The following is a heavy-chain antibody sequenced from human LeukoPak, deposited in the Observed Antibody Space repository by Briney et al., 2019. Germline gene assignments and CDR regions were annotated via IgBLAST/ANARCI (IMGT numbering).Heavy chain of an antibody. CDR1: GGSISSGGYY. J-gene: IGHJ4*02. CDR2: IYYSGST. V-gene: IGHV4-31*03. CDR3: ARAVRLGDLSLGY. D-gene: IGHD3-16*02. Sequence: SQTLSLTCTVSGGSISSGGYYWSRIRPHPGKGLEWIGYIYYSGSTYYNPSLKSRVTISGDTSKNQFSLKLSSVTAADTAVYYCARAVRLGDLSLGYWGQGTLVTVSS.